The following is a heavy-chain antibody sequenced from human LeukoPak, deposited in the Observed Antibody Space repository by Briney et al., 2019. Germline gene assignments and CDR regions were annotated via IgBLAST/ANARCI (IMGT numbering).Heavy chain of an antibody. CDR1: GGSISSSSYY. J-gene: IGHJ2*01. CDR2: ISGSGGST. Sequence: ETLSLTCTASGGSISSSSYYWGWIRQPPGKGLEWVSAISGSGGSTYYADSVKGRFTISRDNAKNSLYLQMNRLRAEDTALYHCARGSAVAPRSFDLWGRGTLVTVSS. CDR3: ARGSAVAPRSFDL. V-gene: IGHV3-23*01.